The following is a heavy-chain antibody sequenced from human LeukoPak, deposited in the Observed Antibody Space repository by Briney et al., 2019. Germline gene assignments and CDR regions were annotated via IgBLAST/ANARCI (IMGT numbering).Heavy chain of an antibody. CDR2: IYYSGST. D-gene: IGHD2-2*02. CDR3: ARNLGYCSSTSCYTNYYYYYMDV. J-gene: IGHJ6*03. CDR1: GGSISSSSYY. V-gene: IGHV4-39*07. Sequence: SETLSLTCTVSGGSISSSSYYWGWIRQPPGKGLEWIGSIYYSGSTNYNPSLKSRVTISVDTSKNQFSLKLSSVTAADTAVYYCARNLGYCSSTSCYTNYYYYYMDVWGKGTTVTVSS.